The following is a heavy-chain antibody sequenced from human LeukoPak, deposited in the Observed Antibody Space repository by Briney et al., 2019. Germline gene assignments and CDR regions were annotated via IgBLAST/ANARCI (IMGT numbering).Heavy chain of an antibody. V-gene: IGHV3-74*01. CDR3: ARDVDWILFDY. J-gene: IGHJ4*02. Sequence: QPGGSLRLSCAASVFTFSTYWMHWVRQVPGKGLVWVSRVNREGTTSAYADSVKGRFTISRDNDKNTLYLQMNSLRVEDTAVYYCARDVDWILFDYWGQGTLVTVSS. CDR1: VFTFSTYW. D-gene: IGHD3-9*01. CDR2: VNREGTTS.